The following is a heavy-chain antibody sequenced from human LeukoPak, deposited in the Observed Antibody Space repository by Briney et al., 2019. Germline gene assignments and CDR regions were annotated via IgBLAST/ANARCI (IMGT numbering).Heavy chain of an antibody. V-gene: IGHV4-59*01. D-gene: IGHD4-17*01. CDR3: ARLQDGDYRRLGVNWFDP. CDR1: GGSISSYY. CDR2: IYYSGST. Sequence: PSETLPLTCTVSGGSISSYYWSWIRQPPGKGLEWIGYIYYSGSTNYNPSLKSRVTISVDTSKNQFSLKLSSVTAADTAVYYCARLQDGDYRRLGVNWFDPWGQGTLVTVSS. J-gene: IGHJ5*02.